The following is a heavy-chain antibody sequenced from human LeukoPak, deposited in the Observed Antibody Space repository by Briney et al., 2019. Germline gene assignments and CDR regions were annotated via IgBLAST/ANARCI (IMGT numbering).Heavy chain of an antibody. CDR1: GFTVSSNY. CDR3: ARLPPVRDYYYMDV. CDR2: NYSGGGT. Sequence: GGSLRLSCAVSGFTVSSNYMNWVRQAPGKGLEWVSVNYSGGGTYYADSVKGRFTISRDESKNTLYLQMNSRRAEDTAVYYCARLPPVRDYYYMDVWGKGTTVTVSS. J-gene: IGHJ6*03. V-gene: IGHV3-53*01. D-gene: IGHD4-17*01.